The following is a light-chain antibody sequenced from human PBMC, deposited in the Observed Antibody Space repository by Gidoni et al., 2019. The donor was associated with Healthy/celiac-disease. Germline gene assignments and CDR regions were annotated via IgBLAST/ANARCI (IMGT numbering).Light chain of an antibody. J-gene: IGLJ2*01. V-gene: IGLV2-23*03. Sequence: QSALTQPASVSGSPGQSLTISCTGTSSDVGSYNRVSWYQQPPGKAPKLMIYEGSKRPSGVSNRFSGSKAGNTASLTSAGLQAEDEADYYCCSYAGSSTFDVVFGGGTKLTVL. CDR1: SSDVGSYNR. CDR3: CSYAGSSTFDVV. CDR2: EGS.